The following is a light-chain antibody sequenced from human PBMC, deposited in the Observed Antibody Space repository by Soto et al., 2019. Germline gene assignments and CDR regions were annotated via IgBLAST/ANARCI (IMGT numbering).Light chain of an antibody. J-gene: IGLJ3*02. V-gene: IGLV7-46*01. CDR3: LLSYSGWV. CDR1: TGAVTSGHY. Sequence: QAVVTQEPSLTVSPGGTVTLTCGSSTGAVTSGHYPYWFQQKPGQAPRTLIYDTRNKHSWTPARFSGSLLGGKAALTLSGAQPEDEAEYYCLLSYSGWVFGGGTKVTVL. CDR2: DTR.